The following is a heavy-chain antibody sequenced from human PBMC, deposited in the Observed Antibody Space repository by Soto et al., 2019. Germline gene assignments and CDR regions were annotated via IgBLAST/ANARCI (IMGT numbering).Heavy chain of an antibody. V-gene: IGHV3-21*02. CDR1: GFIFTSYT. Sequence: EVQLVESGGGLVKPGGSLRLSCAASGFIFTSYTMNWVRRAPGKGLEWVSSISSSSTNIHYADSVKGRFTISRDNAKKSLSLQMNSLRAEDAAVYYCARGPLYYFDYWGQGTLVTVSS. CDR3: ARGPLYYFDY. CDR2: ISSSSTNI. J-gene: IGHJ4*02.